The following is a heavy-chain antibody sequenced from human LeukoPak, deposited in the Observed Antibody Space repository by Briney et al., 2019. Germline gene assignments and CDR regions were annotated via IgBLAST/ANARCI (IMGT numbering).Heavy chain of an antibody. CDR1: GYTFTGYY. Sequence: ASVKVSCKASGYTFTGYYMHWVRQAPGQGLEWMGWINPNSGGTNYAQKFQGRVTMTRDTSISTAYMELSRLRSDDTAVYYCARAPSIRVITNFDYWGQGTLVTVSS. CDR3: ARAPSIRVITNFDY. CDR2: INPNSGGT. V-gene: IGHV1-2*02. D-gene: IGHD3-16*02. J-gene: IGHJ4*02.